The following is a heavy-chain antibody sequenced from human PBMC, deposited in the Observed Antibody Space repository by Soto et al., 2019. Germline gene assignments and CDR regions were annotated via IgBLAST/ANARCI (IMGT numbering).Heavy chain of an antibody. J-gene: IGHJ6*02. V-gene: IGHV5-51*01. D-gene: IGHD2-2*01. Sequence: GESQKIYCRGLGYLFTKYWIPWVRQMPGQGVEWMKSIYPGDSNTKNDPSYHGPVLNSVDKTINTAYMHWNSLKPSNVTKDYSAICQVPRSSSTPPFYDGLDVWGQGTTVTVSS. CDR3: AICQVPRSSSTPPFYDGLDV. CDR1: GYLFTKYW. CDR2: IYPGDSNT.